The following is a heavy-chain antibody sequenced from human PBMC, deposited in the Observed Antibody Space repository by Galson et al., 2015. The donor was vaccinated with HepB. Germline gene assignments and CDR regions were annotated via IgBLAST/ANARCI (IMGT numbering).Heavy chain of an antibody. CDR2: IYYSGST. Sequence: VSGDSVSSGSYYWSWIRQPPGKGLEWIGYIYYSGSTNYNPSLKSRVTISVDTSKNQFSLKLSSVTAADTAVYYCARGVYYDGSRNPYSFMDVWGKGTTVTVSS. D-gene: IGHD3-22*01. V-gene: IGHV4-61*01. CDR1: GDSVSSGSYY. CDR3: ARGVYYDGSRNPYSFMDV. J-gene: IGHJ6*03.